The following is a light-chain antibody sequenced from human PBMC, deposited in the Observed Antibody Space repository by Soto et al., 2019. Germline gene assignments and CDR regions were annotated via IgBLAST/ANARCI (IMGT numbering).Light chain of an antibody. CDR1: QGVSSW. V-gene: IGKV1D-12*01. CDR2: TAS. CDR3: QQAGSFPLT. J-gene: IGKJ4*01. Sequence: DIQMTQSPSSVSASIGDRVTITCRASQGVSSWLAWYQQKPGKAPKLLIYTASTLQSGVPTRFSGSGSGTDFALTISSLQPEDFATYCWQQAGSFPLTYGGGTKVEIK.